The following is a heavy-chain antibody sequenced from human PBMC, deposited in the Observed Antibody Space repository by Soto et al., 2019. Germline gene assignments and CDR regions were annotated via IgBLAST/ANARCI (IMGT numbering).Heavy chain of an antibody. CDR1: GYTFTSYG. V-gene: IGHV1-18*01. CDR2: ISAYNGNT. J-gene: IGHJ4*02. Sequence: GPVKVSCKASGYTFTSYGISWVRQAPGQGLEWRGWISAYNGNTNYAQKLQCRFTISRDNSKNTLYLPMNSLRAEDTAVYYCAKDTIVATIVRDDYWGQGTLVTVSS. D-gene: IGHD5-12*01. CDR3: AKDTIVATIVRDDY.